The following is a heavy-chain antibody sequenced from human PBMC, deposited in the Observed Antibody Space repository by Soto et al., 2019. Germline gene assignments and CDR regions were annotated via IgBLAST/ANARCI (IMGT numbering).Heavy chain of an antibody. CDR3: ARGDPFRCSGDRCFSDGLFLS. CDR1: GFTFGIYS. CDR2: INGSSSTM. Sequence: EVQLVESGGGLVQRGGSLRLSCAASGFTFGIYSMNWVRQAPGKGLEWISYINGSSSTMYYADSVKGRFIISRDNADNSLYLQMNSLRDADTAVYYCARGDPFRCSGDRCFSDGLFLSWGQGTLVTVSS. V-gene: IGHV3-48*02. J-gene: IGHJ5*02. D-gene: IGHD2-15*01.